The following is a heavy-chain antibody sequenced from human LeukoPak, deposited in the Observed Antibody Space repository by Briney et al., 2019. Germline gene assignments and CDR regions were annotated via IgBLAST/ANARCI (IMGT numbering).Heavy chain of an antibody. CDR3: ASRTTSSLSYGVDV. V-gene: IGHV1-69*06. J-gene: IGHJ4*02. Sequence: VASVKVSCKASGGTFRNFALNWVRQAPGQGLEWMGGIIPIFGAVSYAQKFQGRVAIAADKSTSTAYMELSSLRSEDTAVYYCASRTTSSLSYGVDVWGQGTLVTVSS. CDR2: IIPIFGAV. CDR1: GGTFRNFA. D-gene: IGHD2/OR15-2a*01.